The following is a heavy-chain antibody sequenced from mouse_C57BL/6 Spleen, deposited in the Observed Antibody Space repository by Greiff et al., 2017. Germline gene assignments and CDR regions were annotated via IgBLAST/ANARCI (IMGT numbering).Heavy chain of an antibody. J-gene: IGHJ2*01. V-gene: IGHV1-50*01. D-gene: IGHD2-2*01. CDR1: GYTFTSYW. CDR3: ARGYGYDYFDY. Sequence: QVQLQQPGAELVKPGASVKLSCKASGYTFTSYWMQWVKQRPGQGLEWIGEIDPSDSYNNYNQKFKGKATLTVDTSSSTAYMQLSSLTSEDSAVYYCARGYGYDYFDYWGQGTTLTVSS. CDR2: IDPSDSYN.